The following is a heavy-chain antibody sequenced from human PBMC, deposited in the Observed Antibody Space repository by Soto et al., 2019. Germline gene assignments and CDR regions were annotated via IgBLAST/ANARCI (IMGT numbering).Heavy chain of an antibody. J-gene: IGHJ4*01. CDR3: ARDIDFAY. V-gene: IGHV6-1*01. CDR2: TYYRSEWFN. CDR1: GDSVSSNSSG. Sequence: SLTLSLTCAIYGDSVSSNSSGGNWIRQSPSRGLEWLGRTYYRSEWFNEYAVSVKSRITINPDTSRNQISLQLNSVTPEDTAIYYCARDIDFAYWGRGTQVTGSS. D-gene: IGHD3-10*01.